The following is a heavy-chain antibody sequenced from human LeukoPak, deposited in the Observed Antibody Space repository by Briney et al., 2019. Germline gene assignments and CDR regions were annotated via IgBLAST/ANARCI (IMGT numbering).Heavy chain of an antibody. J-gene: IGHJ4*02. CDR1: GFTFSSYA. V-gene: IGHV3-23*01. Sequence: PGGSLRLSCAASGFTFSSYAMSWVRQAPGKGLEWVSAIIGSGGSTYYADSVKGRFTISRDNSKNTLYLQMNSLRAEDTAVYYCAKDRPYYDSSGYYGLFDYWGQGTLVTVSS. D-gene: IGHD3-22*01. CDR2: IIGSGGST. CDR3: AKDRPYYDSSGYYGLFDY.